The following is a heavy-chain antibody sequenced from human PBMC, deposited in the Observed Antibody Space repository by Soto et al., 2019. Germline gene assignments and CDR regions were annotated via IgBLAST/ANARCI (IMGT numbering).Heavy chain of an antibody. D-gene: IGHD6-19*01. CDR2: INAGNGNT. Sequence: ASVKVSCKASGYTFTSYSMHWVRQAPGQRLEWMGWINAGNGNTKYSQKFQGRVTITRDTSASTAYMELSSLRSEDTAVYYCARDPFRIAVAGTLFDYWGQGTLVTVSS. CDR1: GYTFTSYS. CDR3: ARDPFRIAVAGTLFDY. J-gene: IGHJ4*02. V-gene: IGHV1-3*01.